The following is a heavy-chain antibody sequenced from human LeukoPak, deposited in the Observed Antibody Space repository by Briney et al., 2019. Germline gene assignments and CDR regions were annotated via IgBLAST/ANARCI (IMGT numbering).Heavy chain of an antibody. J-gene: IGHJ3*02. D-gene: IGHD6-19*01. CDR1: GYTFIHYG. CDR2: ISAYNGNT. V-gene: IGHV1-18*01. Sequence: ASVKVSCKASGYTFIHYGISWVRQAPGQGLEWMGWISAYNGNTNYAQKLQGRVTMTTDTSTSTAYMELRSLRSDDTAVYYCASQWLNDAFDIWGQGTMVTVSS. CDR3: ASQWLNDAFDI.